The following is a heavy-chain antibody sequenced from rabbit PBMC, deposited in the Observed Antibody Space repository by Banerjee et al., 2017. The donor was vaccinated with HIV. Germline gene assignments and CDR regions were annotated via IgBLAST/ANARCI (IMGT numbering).Heavy chain of an antibody. J-gene: IGHJ2*01. D-gene: IGHD6-1*01. CDR1: GIDFSSYYY. V-gene: IGHV1S43*01. Sequence: QQQLEESGGGLVKPGGTLTLTCKASGIDFSSYYYMCWVRQAPGKGLEWIGCIYTGSGSTYYASWVNGRFTISRSTSLNTVDLKMTSLTAADTATYFCARGGSGYGYAGYALDAFDPWGPGTLVTVS. CDR2: IYTGSGST. CDR3: ARGGSGYGYAGYALDAFDP.